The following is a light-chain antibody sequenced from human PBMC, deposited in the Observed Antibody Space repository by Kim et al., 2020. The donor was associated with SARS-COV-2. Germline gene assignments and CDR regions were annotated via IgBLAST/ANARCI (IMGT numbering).Light chain of an antibody. CDR2: EVS. V-gene: IGLV2-8*01. Sequence: QSVTIPCTGTSSDVGGYNYVSWYQQHPGKAPKLMIYEVSKRPSGVPDRFSGSKSGNTASLTVSGLQAEDEADYYCSSYAGSNNFWVFGGGTKLTVL. J-gene: IGLJ3*02. CDR3: SSYAGSNNFWV. CDR1: SSDVGGYNY.